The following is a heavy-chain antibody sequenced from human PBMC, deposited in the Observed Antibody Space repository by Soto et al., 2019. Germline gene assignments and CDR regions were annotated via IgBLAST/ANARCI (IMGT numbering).Heavy chain of an antibody. CDR3: ARGRDGYNWRFDP. CDR2: IYYSGST. CDR1: GGSISSGGYY. J-gene: IGHJ5*02. D-gene: IGHD5-12*01. V-gene: IGHV4-31*03. Sequence: PSETLSLTCTVSGGSISSGGYYWSWIRQHPGKGLEWIGYIYYSGSTYYNPSLKSRVTISVDTSKNQFSLKLSSATAADTAVYYCARGRDGYNWRFDPWGQGTLVTVS.